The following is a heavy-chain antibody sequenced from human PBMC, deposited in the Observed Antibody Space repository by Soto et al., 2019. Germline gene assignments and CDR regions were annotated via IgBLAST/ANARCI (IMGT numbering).Heavy chain of an antibody. CDR3: ARDPGWGITMIATGDY. V-gene: IGHV1-18*04. CDR2: ISAYNGNT. D-gene: IGHD3-22*01. J-gene: IGHJ4*02. CDR1: GYTFTSYG. Sequence: ASVKVSCKTSGYTFTSYGISWGRQAPGQGLEWMGWISAYNGNTNYAQKLQGRVTMTTDTSTSTAYMELRSLRSDDTAVYYCARDPGWGITMIATGDYWGQGTLVTVSS.